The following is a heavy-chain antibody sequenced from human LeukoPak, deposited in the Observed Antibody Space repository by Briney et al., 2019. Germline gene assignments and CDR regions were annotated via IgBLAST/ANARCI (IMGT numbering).Heavy chain of an antibody. D-gene: IGHD4/OR15-4a*01. J-gene: IGHJ4*02. CDR3: TKKSLYGGRDS. V-gene: IGHV3-23*01. Sequence: PGGSLRLSCAASGFTFSSYSMSGIRQAPGKGLEWVSAISGSGENTYYADSMKGRFTISRDNSKNILYLQMSSLRAEDTAIYYCTKKSLYGGRDSWGQGTLVTVSS. CDR2: ISGSGENT. CDR1: GFTFSSYS.